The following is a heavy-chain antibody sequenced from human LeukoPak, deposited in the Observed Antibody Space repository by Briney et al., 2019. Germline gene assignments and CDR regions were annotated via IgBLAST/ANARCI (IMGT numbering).Heavy chain of an antibody. D-gene: IGHD6-6*01. J-gene: IGHJ6*03. CDR2: IYYSGST. CDR1: GGSISSYY. V-gene: IGHV4-59*01. Sequence: SETLSLTCTVSGGSISSYYWSWIRQPPGKGLEWIGYIYYSGSTNYNPSLKSRVTISVDTSKNQFSLKLSSVTAADTAVYYCARAVWVYGSSSLGGYYYYYMDVWSKGTTVTVSS. CDR3: ARAVWVYGSSSLGGYYYYYMDV.